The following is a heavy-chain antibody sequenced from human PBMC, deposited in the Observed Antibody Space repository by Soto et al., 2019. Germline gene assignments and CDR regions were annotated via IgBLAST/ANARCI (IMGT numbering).Heavy chain of an antibody. CDR3: ARMVVVVVAATQELYWFDP. CDR2: IYYSGST. D-gene: IGHD2-15*01. V-gene: IGHV4-59*01. J-gene: IGHJ5*02. Sequence: EKGLEWIGYIYYSGSTNYNPSLKSRVTISVDTSKNQFSLKLSSVTAADTAVYYCARMVVVVVAATQELYWFDPWGQGTLVTVSS.